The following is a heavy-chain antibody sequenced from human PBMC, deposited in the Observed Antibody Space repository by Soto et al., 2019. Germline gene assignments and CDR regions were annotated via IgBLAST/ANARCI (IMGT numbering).Heavy chain of an antibody. CDR1: GFTFSSYA. Sequence: GGSLRLSCAASGFTFSSYAMSWVRQAPGKGLEWVSAISGSGGSTYYADSVKGRFTISRDNSKNTLYLQMNRLRAEDTAVYYRTTDSPRTGDSYGLYYFDYWGQGTLVTDSS. V-gene: IGHV3-23*01. CDR2: ISGSGGST. CDR3: TTDSPRTGDSYGLYYFDY. J-gene: IGHJ4*02. D-gene: IGHD5-18*01.